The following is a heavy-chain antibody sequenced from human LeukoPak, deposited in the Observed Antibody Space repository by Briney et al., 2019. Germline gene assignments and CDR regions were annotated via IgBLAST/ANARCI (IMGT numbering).Heavy chain of an antibody. D-gene: IGHD3-22*01. J-gene: IGHJ4*02. CDR1: GFTFSSYA. CDR2: ISHDGGNT. V-gene: IGHV3-30*04. Sequence: HPGGSLRLSCAASGFTFSSYAMHWVRQAPGKGLEWVAVISHDGGNTYYADSVKGRFTISRDNSKNTLYLQMNSLRAEDTAVYYCAKSYYDSTGYRGDFDYWGQGTLVTVSS. CDR3: AKSYYDSTGYRGDFDY.